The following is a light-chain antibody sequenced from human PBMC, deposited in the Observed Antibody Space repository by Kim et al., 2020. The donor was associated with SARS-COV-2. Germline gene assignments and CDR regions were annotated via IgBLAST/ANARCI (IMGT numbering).Light chain of an antibody. Sequence: SASVGDRVTITCRASQDIKNALTWFRQIPGKAPESLIYAASSLRSGVPSKFSGSGSGTDFTLTISSLQPEDFATYYCQQYWVYPVTFGQGTKLEIK. CDR3: QQYWVYPVT. CDR2: AAS. V-gene: IGKV1-16*02. J-gene: IGKJ2*01. CDR1: QDIKNA.